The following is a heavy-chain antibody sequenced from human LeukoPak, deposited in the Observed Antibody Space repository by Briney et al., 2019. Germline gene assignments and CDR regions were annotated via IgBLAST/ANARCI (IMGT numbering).Heavy chain of an antibody. CDR2: IKSKTDGGTT. CDR3: TTSYYGSGSFYV. Sequence: PGGSLRLSCAASGFTFSNAWMSWVRQAPGKGLEWVGRIKSKTDGGTTDYAAPVKGRFTISRDDSKNTLYLQMNSLKTEDTAVYYCTTSYYGSGSFYVWGQGTLVTVSS. V-gene: IGHV3-15*01. D-gene: IGHD3-10*01. J-gene: IGHJ4*02. CDR1: GFTFSNAW.